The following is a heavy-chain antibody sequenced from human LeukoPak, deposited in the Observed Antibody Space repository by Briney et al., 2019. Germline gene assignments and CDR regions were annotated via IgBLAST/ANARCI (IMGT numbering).Heavy chain of an antibody. J-gene: IGHJ3*02. D-gene: IGHD3-10*01. V-gene: IGHV1-69*13. CDR1: GGTFSSYA. Sequence: ASVKVSCKASGGTFSSYAISWVRQAPGQGLEWMGEIIPIFGTANYAQKFQGRVTITADESTSTAYMELSSLRSEDTAVYYCAILWFGERNTGVAFDIWGQGTMVTVSS. CDR3: AILWFGERNTGVAFDI. CDR2: IIPIFGTA.